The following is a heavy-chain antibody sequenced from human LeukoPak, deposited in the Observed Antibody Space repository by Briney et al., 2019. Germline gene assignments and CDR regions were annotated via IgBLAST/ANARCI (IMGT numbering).Heavy chain of an antibody. CDR1: GFTFSTYT. D-gene: IGHD6-19*01. V-gene: IGHV3-48*01. J-gene: IGHJ6*02. CDR3: ARGTPSSSGWLYYGMDV. CDR2: ISSSSNTI. Sequence: GGSLRLSCAASGFTFSTYTMNWVRQAPGKGLEWLSHISSSSNTIYYADSVKGRFIISRDNSKNTLYLQMNSLRAEDTAVYFCARGTPSSSGWLYYGMDVWGQGTTVTV.